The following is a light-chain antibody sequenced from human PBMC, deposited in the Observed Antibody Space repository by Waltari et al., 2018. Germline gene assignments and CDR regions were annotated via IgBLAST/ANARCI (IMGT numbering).Light chain of an antibody. Sequence: ETVMTQSPATLSVSXGERATLSCRASRSVRVHLALYQQKPGQAPRLLIYGTSTRATGIPARFSGSGSGTEFTLTISSLQSEDFAVYYCQQYKKWPTSFGGGTKVEIK. J-gene: IGKJ4*01. V-gene: IGKV3-15*01. CDR2: GTS. CDR1: RSVRVH. CDR3: QQYKKWPTS.